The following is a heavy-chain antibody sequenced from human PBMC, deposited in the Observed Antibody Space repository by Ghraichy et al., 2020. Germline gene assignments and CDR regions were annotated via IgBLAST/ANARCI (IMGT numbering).Heavy chain of an antibody. V-gene: IGHV3-23*01. CDR2: ISGSGSNT. Sequence: GGSLRLSCAASGFTFSSYAMSWVRQAPGKGLEWVSAISGSGSNTYYTDSVKGRFTISRDNSKNTLYLQMNSLRAEDTAVYYCAKERSSSGWFDYWGQGNLVTVSS. J-gene: IGHJ4*02. CDR1: GFTFSSYA. CDR3: AKERSSSGWFDY. D-gene: IGHD6-19*01.